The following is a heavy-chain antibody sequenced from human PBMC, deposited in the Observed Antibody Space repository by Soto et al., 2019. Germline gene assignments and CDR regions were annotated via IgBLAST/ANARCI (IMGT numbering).Heavy chain of an antibody. J-gene: IGHJ6*02. CDR3: ARWALDYYGSSGYPYYYGMDV. CDR2: IYPGDSDT. Sequence: GESLKISCKGSGYSFTSYWIGWVRQMPGKGLEWMGIIYPGDSDTRYSPSFQGQVTISADKSISTAYLQWSSLKASDTAMYYCARWALDYYGSSGYPYYYGMDVWGQGTTVTVSS. D-gene: IGHD3-22*01. V-gene: IGHV5-51*01. CDR1: GYSFTSYW.